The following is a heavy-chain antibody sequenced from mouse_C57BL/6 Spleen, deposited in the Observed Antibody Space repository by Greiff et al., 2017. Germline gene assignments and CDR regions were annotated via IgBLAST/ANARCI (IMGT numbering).Heavy chain of an antibody. V-gene: IGHV2-2*01. CDR2: IWRGGST. J-gene: IGHJ2*01. Sequence: QVQLQQSGPGLVQPSQSLSITCTVSGFSLTSYGVHWVRQSPGKGLEWLGVIWRGGSTDYNAAFISRLSIRKDNSKSQVFFKMNSLQADDTAIYYCARNSRIRTGYFDYWGQGTTLTVSS. CDR1: GFSLTSYG. CDR3: ARNSRIRTGYFDY.